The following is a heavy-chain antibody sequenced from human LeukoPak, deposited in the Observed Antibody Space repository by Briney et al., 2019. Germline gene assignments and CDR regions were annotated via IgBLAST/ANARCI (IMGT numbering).Heavy chain of an antibody. CDR1: GGSISGGGYY. V-gene: IGHV4-31*03. D-gene: IGHD6-19*01. CDR3: ARFVVGQWLINY. Sequence: SETLSLTCTVSGGSISGGGYYWNWIRQHPGKGLAWIGYISYSGSTSYNPSLQSRLTISVDTSKNQFSLKLSSVTAADTAVYYCARFVVGQWLINYWGQGALVTVSS. CDR2: ISYSGST. J-gene: IGHJ4*02.